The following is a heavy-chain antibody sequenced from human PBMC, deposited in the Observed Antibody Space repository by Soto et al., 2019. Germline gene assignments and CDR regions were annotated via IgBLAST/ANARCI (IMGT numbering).Heavy chain of an antibody. CDR1: GCSISSGGYY. CDR3: ARRPEWLGAFDI. Sequence: SESLSLTCTVSGCSISSGGYYWSWIRQHPGKGLEWIGYIYYSGSTYYNPSLKSRVTISVDTSKNQFSLKLSSVTAADTAVYYCARRPEWLGAFDIWGQGTMVTVSS. CDR2: IYYSGST. D-gene: IGHD6-19*01. V-gene: IGHV4-31*03. J-gene: IGHJ3*02.